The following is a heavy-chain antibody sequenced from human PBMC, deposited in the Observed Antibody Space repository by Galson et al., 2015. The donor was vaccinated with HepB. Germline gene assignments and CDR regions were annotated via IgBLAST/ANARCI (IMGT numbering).Heavy chain of an antibody. V-gene: IGHV3-30*18. CDR2: IAYAGSKR. J-gene: IGHJ6*02. Sequence: SLRLSCAASGFNFRNYGMYWVRPALGKGLEWVAVIAYAGSKRYYRDSVKGRFNISRGNPKNTPYLDMNSLRPEDTALYYCAKVDTIYGVDSFYGMHVWGQGSTVIVSS. D-gene: IGHD3-3*01. CDR1: GFNFRNYG. CDR3: AKVDTIYGVDSFYGMHV.